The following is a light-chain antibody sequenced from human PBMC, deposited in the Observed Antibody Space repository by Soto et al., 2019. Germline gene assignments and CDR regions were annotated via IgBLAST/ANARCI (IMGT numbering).Light chain of an antibody. CDR2: AAS. V-gene: IGKV3-15*01. J-gene: IGKJ4*01. CDR3: QQFNNWPSLT. Sequence: EIVMTQSPATLSVSPGEGATLSCRASQSVGSNLAWYQQKPGQAPRLLIYAASTRATGIPARFSGSGSGTDFTLTISSLQSEDFAVYYCQQFNNWPSLTFGGGTKVEIK. CDR1: QSVGSN.